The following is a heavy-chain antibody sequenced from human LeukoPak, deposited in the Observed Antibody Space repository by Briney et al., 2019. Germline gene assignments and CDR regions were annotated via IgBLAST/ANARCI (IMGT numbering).Heavy chain of an antibody. CDR3: AIPREGLRNLRAFDY. CDR1: GGSISSSSYY. V-gene: IGHV4-39*01. D-gene: IGHD5-12*01. Sequence: SETLSLTCTVSGGSISSSSYYWGWIRQPPGKGLEWIGSLYYSGSTYYNSSFKSRVTISVDTSQNQFSLKLSSVTAADTAVYYCAIPREGLRNLRAFDYWGQGTLVTVSS. J-gene: IGHJ4*02. CDR2: LYYSGST.